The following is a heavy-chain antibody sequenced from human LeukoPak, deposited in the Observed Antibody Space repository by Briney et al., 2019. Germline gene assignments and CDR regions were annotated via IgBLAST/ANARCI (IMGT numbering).Heavy chain of an antibody. J-gene: IGHJ4*02. CDR2: IYYSGST. D-gene: IGHD5-18*01. V-gene: IGHV4-61*10. Sequence: KASETLSLTCTVSGGSISSGSYYWSWIRQPAGKGLEWIGYIYYSGSTNYNPSLKSRVTISVDTSKNQFSLKLSSVTAADTAVYYCARGGRIQLWSRSPVDYWGQGTLVTVSS. CDR3: ARGGRIQLWSRSPVDY. CDR1: GGSISSGSYY.